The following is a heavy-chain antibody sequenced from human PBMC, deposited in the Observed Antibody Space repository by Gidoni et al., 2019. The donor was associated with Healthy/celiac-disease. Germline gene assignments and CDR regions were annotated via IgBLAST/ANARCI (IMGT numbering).Heavy chain of an antibody. V-gene: IGHV4-4*02. Sequence: QVQLQESGQGLVKPSGTVSLTRAVSGGSISSSNWWRWVRQTPGKGLEWIGEIYHRLGTNYNPSLKRLVTIAVDKSKNQFSLELRSVTAADTAVYYCARRDSGCEGNDYWGQGTLVTVSS. J-gene: IGHJ4*02. CDR2: IYHRLGT. D-gene: IGHD5-12*01. CDR1: GGSISSSNW. CDR3: ARRDSGCEGNDY.